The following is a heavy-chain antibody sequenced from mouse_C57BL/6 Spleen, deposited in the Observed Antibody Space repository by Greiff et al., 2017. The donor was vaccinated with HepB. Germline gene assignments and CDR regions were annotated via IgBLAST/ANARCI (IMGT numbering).Heavy chain of an antibody. V-gene: IGHV1-15*01. CDR3: TRRLTTVVATTGYFDV. CDR2: IDPETGGT. Sequence: QVHVKQSGAELVRPGASVTLSCKASGYTFTDYEMHWVKQTPVHGLEWIGAIDPETGGTAYNQKFKGKAILTADKSSSTAYMELRSLTSEDSAVYYCTRRLTTVVATTGYFDVWGTGTTVTVSS. J-gene: IGHJ1*03. D-gene: IGHD1-1*01. CDR1: GYTFTDYE.